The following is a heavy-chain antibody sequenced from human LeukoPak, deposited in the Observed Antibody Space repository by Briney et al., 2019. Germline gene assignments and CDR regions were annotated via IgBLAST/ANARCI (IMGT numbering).Heavy chain of an antibody. D-gene: IGHD3-22*01. V-gene: IGHV3-48*04. Sequence: GGSLRLSCAASGFTFTSYSMNWVRQAPGKGLEWVSDISSSRTNIHYADSVKGRFTISRDNAKNSLYLQMNSLRAEDTAVYYCARCYYYDSSGQKFDYWGQGTLVTVSS. J-gene: IGHJ4*02. CDR3: ARCYYYDSSGQKFDY. CDR2: ISSSRTNI. CDR1: GFTFTSYS.